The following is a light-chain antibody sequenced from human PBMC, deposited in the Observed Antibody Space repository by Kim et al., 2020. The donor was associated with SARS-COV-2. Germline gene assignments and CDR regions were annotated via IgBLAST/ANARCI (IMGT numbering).Light chain of an antibody. CDR3: SSYTSSSTVV. Sequence: GQSITISCTGTSSDVGGYNYVSWYQQHPGKAPKLMIYDVSKRPSGVSTRFSGSKSGNTASLTISGLQAEDEADYYCSSYTSSSTVVFGGGTQLTVL. CDR2: DVS. J-gene: IGLJ2*01. V-gene: IGLV2-14*04. CDR1: SSDVGGYNY.